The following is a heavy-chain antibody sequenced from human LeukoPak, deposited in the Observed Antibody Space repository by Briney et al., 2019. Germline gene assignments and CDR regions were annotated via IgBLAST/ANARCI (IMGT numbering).Heavy chain of an antibody. J-gene: IGHJ4*02. CDR2: IYYSGST. Sequence: SSETLSLTCTVSGGSISSYYWSWIRQPPGKGLEWIGHIYYSGSTDYNPSLKSRVSISVDASKNQFSLRLSSVTAADTAVYYCARHHESSGYYIDYWGQGTLVTVSS. CDR3: ARHHESSGYYIDY. D-gene: IGHD3-22*01. V-gene: IGHV4-59*01. CDR1: GGSISSYY.